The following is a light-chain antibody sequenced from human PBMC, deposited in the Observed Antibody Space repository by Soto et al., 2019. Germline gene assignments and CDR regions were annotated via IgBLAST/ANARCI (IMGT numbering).Light chain of an antibody. CDR1: QDVVNY. J-gene: IGKJ1*01. CDR3: LQHNTYPRT. Sequence: DIDMTQAPSSLSASVGDRVTITCRAGQDVVNYLNWYQQKPGKAPRLLIYAASSLQSGVPSRFSGSGSGTTFTLTITDLQPEDVATYYCLQHNTYPRTFGQGTKVEIK. V-gene: IGKV1-17*02. CDR2: AAS.